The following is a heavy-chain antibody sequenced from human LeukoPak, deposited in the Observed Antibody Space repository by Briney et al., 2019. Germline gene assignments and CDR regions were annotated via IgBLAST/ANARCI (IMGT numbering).Heavy chain of an antibody. D-gene: IGHD5-12*01. CDR3: AKSYNGYESKPDY. CDR1: GFTFDDYA. V-gene: IGHV3-9*01. J-gene: IGHJ4*02. Sequence: PGRSLRLSCAASGFTFDDYAMHWVRQAPGKGLEWVSGISWNSGSIGYADSVKGRFTISRDNSKITLYLQMNSLRAEDTAVYYCAKSYNGYESKPDYWGQGTLVTVSS. CDR2: ISWNSGSI.